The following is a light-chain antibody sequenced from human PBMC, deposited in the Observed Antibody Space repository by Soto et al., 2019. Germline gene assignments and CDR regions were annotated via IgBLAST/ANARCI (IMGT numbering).Light chain of an antibody. CDR2: DAS. Sequence: EIVLTQSPGTLSLSPGERATLSCRASQSVSGSYLAWYQQKPGQAPRLLVYDASNRATGIPARFSGSGSGTDFTLTISSLEPEDFAVYYCQQRSNWPPSFGGGTKVDIK. J-gene: IGKJ4*01. CDR1: QSVSGSY. CDR3: QQRSNWPPS. V-gene: IGKV3-11*01.